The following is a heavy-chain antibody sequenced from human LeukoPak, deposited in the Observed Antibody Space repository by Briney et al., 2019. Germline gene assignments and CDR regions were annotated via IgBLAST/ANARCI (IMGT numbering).Heavy chain of an antibody. D-gene: IGHD3-9*01. CDR1: GGSISSSNW. Sequence: PSETLSLTCAVSGGSISSSNWWSWVRQSPGKGLEWIGEIYQSGRTNYKPSLKSRVTISVDKSKNQLSLKLISVTAAGTAVYYCARGDATGYPDYWGQGTLVTVSS. V-gene: IGHV4-4*02. CDR2: IYQSGRT. J-gene: IGHJ4*02. CDR3: ARGDATGYPDY.